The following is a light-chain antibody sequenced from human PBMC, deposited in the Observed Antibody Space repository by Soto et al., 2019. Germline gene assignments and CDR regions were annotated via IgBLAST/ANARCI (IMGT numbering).Light chain of an antibody. J-gene: IGKJ1*01. CDR1: ESVTNY. CDR3: QQRSDWPWT. Sequence: EIVLTQSPATLSLSPGERGTLSGMASESVTNYLAWYQQKPCQAPRLLVYDVSNRATGIPARFSGGGSGTDFTLTISNLEPEDFAVYYCQQRSDWPWTFGQGTKVDIK. V-gene: IGKV3-11*01. CDR2: DVS.